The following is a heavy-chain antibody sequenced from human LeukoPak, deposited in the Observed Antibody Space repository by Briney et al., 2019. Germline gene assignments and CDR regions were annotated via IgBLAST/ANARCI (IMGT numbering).Heavy chain of an antibody. CDR3: ARMTIDNVVVPAAILYDY. J-gene: IGHJ4*02. CDR2: INPNSGGT. CDR1: GYTFTGYY. V-gene: IGHV1-2*02. Sequence: ASVKVSCKASGYTFTGYYMHWVRQAPGQGLEWMGWINPNSGGTNYAQKFQGRVTMTRDTSISTAYMELSRLRSDDTAVYYCARMTIDNVVVPAAILYDYWGQGTLVTVSS. D-gene: IGHD2-2*01.